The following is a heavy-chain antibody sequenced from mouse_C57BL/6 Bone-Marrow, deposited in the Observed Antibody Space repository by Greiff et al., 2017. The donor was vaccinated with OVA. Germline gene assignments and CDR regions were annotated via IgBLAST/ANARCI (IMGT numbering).Heavy chain of an antibody. CDR3: TTPGRYFDY. D-gene: IGHD6-1*01. CDR2: IDPENGDT. V-gene: IGHV14-4*01. Sequence: EVQLQESGAELVRPGASVKLSCTASGFNIKDDYMHWVKQRPEQGLEWIGWIDPENGDTEYASKFQGKATITADTSSNTAYLQLSSLTSEDTAVYYCTTPGRYFDYWGQGTTLTVSS. J-gene: IGHJ2*01. CDR1: GFNIKDDY.